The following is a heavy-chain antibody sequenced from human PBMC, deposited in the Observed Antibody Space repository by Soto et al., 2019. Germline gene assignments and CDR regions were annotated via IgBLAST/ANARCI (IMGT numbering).Heavy chain of an antibody. CDR1: GFTFSSYW. Sequence: PGGSLRLSCAASGFTFSSYWMSWVRQAPGKGLEWVASIKQDGSEKYYVDSVKGRFTISRDNAKNSLYLQMNSLRAGDTAVYYCARDQFWSGYPYYFDYWGQGTLVTVSS. D-gene: IGHD3-3*01. J-gene: IGHJ4*02. V-gene: IGHV3-7*03. CDR3: ARDQFWSGYPYYFDY. CDR2: IKQDGSEK.